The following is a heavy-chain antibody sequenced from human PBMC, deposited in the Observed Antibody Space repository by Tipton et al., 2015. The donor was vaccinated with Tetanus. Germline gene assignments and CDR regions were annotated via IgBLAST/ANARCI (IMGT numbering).Heavy chain of an antibody. J-gene: IGHJ4*02. V-gene: IGHV3-23*01. CDR3: AKDQGITVTHPDRAFDY. D-gene: IGHD1-7*01. Sequence: SLRLSCVASGFMLSSYSMTWVRQAPGKGLEWVSSIGFDDITYCANSVKGRFTISRDNARNTLYLQMNSLRAEDTAVYYCAKDQGITVTHPDRAFDYWGQGTLVTVSS. CDR2: IGFDDIT. CDR1: GFMLSSYS.